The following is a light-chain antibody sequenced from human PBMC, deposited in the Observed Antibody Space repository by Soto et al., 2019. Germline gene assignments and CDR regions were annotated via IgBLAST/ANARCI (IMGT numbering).Light chain of an antibody. V-gene: IGLV2-14*03. CDR3: SAFTMSTTVV. Sequence: QSALTQPASVSGSPGQSITISCTGTSNDVGGYNYVSWYQQHPGKAPKLMIYEVTNRPSGVSDRFSGSKSGNTASLTISGLQAEDEADYYCSAFTMSTTVVFGGGTKLTVL. J-gene: IGLJ2*01. CDR1: SNDVGGYNY. CDR2: EVT.